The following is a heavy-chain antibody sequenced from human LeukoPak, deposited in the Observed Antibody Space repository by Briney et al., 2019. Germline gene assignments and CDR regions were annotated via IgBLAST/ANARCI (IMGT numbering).Heavy chain of an antibody. Sequence: GGSLRLSCAASGFTFSFYGMHWVRQAPGKGLEWVSAISGSGGSTYYADSVKGRFTISRDNSKNTLYLQMNSLRAEDTAVYYCAKYERGAFDIWGQGTMVTVSS. CDR2: ISGSGGST. CDR1: GFTFSFYG. D-gene: IGHD3-16*01. J-gene: IGHJ3*02. V-gene: IGHV3-23*01. CDR3: AKYERGAFDI.